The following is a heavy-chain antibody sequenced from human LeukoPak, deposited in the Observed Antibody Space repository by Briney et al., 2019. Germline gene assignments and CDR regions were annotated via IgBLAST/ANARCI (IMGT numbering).Heavy chain of an antibody. CDR1: GFTFSDYY. CDR3: ARLYGDYYYYGMDV. CDR2: ISSSSSYT. Sequence: GGSLRLSCAASGFTFSDYYMSWIRQAPGKGLEWVSYISSSSSYTNYADSVKGRFTISRDNAKNSLYLQMNSLRAEDTAVYYCARLYGDYYYYGMDVRGQGTTVTVSS. D-gene: IGHD4-17*01. V-gene: IGHV3-11*03. J-gene: IGHJ6*02.